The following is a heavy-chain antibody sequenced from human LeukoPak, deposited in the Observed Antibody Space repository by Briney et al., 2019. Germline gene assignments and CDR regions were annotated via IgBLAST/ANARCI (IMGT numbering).Heavy chain of an antibody. Sequence: GESLQISCKGSGYTFATYWIAWVRQLPGKGLEWMGIIYPGDSDTRYSPSFQGQVTISADKSISTAYLQWTSRKASDTAIYYCARFGASGESYAAPLDYWGQGTLVTVSS. CDR2: IYPGDSDT. V-gene: IGHV5-51*01. J-gene: IGHJ4*02. CDR3: ARFGASGESYAAPLDY. CDR1: GYTFATYW. D-gene: IGHD3-16*01.